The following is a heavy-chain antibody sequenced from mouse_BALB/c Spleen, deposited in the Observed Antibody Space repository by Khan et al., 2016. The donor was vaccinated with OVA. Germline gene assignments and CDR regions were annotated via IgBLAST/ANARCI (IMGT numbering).Heavy chain of an antibody. D-gene: IGHD1-1*01. V-gene: IGHV1-7*01. Sequence: QVRLQQSGAELAKPGASVKLSCKASGHSVVNYWIHWVKQRPGQGLEWIGYINPSTGYTEYNQKFKEKATLTADKSSSQAYMHLSTLTSEDSALYHYSRFGNSYVSTFVYWGQGTTLTVSS. CDR3: SRFGNSYVSTFVY. CDR1: GHSVVNYW. CDR2: INPSTGYT. J-gene: IGHJ2*01.